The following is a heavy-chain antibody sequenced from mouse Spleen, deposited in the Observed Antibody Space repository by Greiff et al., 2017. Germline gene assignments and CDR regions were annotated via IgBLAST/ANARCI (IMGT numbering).Heavy chain of an antibody. CDR3: ARRDTVVEDYFDY. D-gene: IGHD1-1*01. J-gene: IGHJ2*01. Sequence: EVKVVESGGDLVKPGGSLKLSCAASGFTFSSYGMSWVRQTPDKRLEWVATISSGGSYTYYPDSVKGRFTISRDNAKNTLYLQMSSLKSEDTAMYYCARRDTVVEDYFDYWGQGTTLTVSS. V-gene: IGHV5-6*02. CDR1: GFTFSSYG. CDR2: ISSGGSYT.